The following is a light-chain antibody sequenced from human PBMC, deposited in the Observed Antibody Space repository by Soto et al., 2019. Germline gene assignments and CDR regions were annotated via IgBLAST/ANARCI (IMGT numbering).Light chain of an antibody. Sequence: QSVLTQPPSASGSPGQSVTLSCTGTSSDVGAYDFVSWYQQHPGKAPKLVIFEVSKRPSGVPDRFSGSKSGNTASLSISGLQAEDEADYYCSSYAGTYSYVLGTGTKVTVL. CDR3: SSYAGTYSYV. V-gene: IGLV2-8*01. J-gene: IGLJ1*01. CDR2: EVS. CDR1: SSDVGAYDF.